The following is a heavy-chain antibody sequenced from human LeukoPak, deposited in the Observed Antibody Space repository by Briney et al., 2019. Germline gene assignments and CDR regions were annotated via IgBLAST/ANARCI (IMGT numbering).Heavy chain of an antibody. V-gene: IGHV3-9*01. CDR1: GFTFDDYA. D-gene: IGHD1-26*01. CDR2: ISWKSNSL. J-gene: IGHJ4*02. CDR3: AKGRPLAGATLSFDY. Sequence: SLRLSCAASGFTFDDYAMHWVRQAPGKGLEWASGISWKSNSLGYAESVKGRFTISRDNAKNSLYLQMNSLRAEDTALYYCAKGRPLAGATLSFDYWGQGTLVTVSS.